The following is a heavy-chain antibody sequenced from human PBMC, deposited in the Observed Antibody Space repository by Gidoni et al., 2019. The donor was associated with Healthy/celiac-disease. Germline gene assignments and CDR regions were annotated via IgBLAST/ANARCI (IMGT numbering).Heavy chain of an antibody. V-gene: IGHV4-61*02. J-gene: IGHJ6*02. D-gene: IGHD3-22*01. CDR3: ARDSSGYTYYYYGMDV. Sequence: QVQLQESGPGLVKPSQTLSLTCTVSGGSISSGSYYWSWIRQPAGKGLEWIGRIYTSGSTNYNPSLKSRVTISVDTSKNQFSLKLSSVTAADTAVYYCARDSSGYTYYYYGMDVWGQGTTVTVSS. CDR2: IYTSGST. CDR1: GGSISSGSYY.